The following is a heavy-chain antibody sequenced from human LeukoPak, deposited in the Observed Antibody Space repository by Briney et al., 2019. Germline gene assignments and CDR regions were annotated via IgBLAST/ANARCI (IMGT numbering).Heavy chain of an antibody. CDR1: GFTFSSYA. V-gene: IGHV3-30-3*01. CDR2: ISYDGSNK. Sequence: GGSLRLSCAASGFTFSSYAMHWVRQAPGKGLEWVAVISYDGSNKYYADSVKGRFTISRDNSKNTLYLQMNSLRAEDTAVYYCARAFPHYEEYAFDIWGQGTMATVSS. J-gene: IGHJ3*02. CDR3: ARAFPHYEEYAFDI. D-gene: IGHD3-3*01.